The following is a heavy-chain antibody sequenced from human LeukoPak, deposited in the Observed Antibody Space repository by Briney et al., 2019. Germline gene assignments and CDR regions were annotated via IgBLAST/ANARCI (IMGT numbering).Heavy chain of an antibody. CDR1: GFTFSSYA. CDR3: AKDIYDYVWGSYRPRTDY. J-gene: IGHJ4*02. V-gene: IGHV3-23*01. CDR2: ISGGSGST. Sequence: GGSLRLSCAASGFTFSSYAMSWVRQAPGKGLAWVSTISGGSGSTYCADSVKGRFTISRDNSKNTLYLQMNSLRDEDTAVYYCAKDIYDYVWGSYRPRTDYWGQGTLVPSPQ. D-gene: IGHD3-16*02.